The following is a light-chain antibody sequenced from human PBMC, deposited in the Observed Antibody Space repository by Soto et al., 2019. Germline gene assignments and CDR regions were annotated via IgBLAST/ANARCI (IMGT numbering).Light chain of an antibody. Sequence: DIQMTQSPPSLSASVGDSVTITCRASQGISYYLAWYQQRPGKVPKLLVYAASTLQSGVANRFIGGGSARDFSLTINSLQPEDFGTYYCQNYKSATFTFGPGTKVDL. CDR1: QGISYY. CDR2: AAS. CDR3: QNYKSATFT. V-gene: IGKV1-27*01. J-gene: IGKJ3*01.